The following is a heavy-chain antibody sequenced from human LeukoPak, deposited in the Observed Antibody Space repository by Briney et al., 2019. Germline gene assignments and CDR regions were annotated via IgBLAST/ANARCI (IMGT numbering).Heavy chain of an antibody. CDR1: GFTFSSNG. V-gene: IGHV3-30*03. CDR2: ISYDGSNK. CDR3: ATSYSPSYYFDY. J-gene: IGHJ4*02. Sequence: GGSLRLSCAASGFTFSSNGMHWVRQAPGKGLEWVAVISYDGSNKYYSDSVKGRFTISRDNSKNTLFLQMNSLRVEDTAVYYCATSYSPSYYFDYWGQGTLVTVSS. D-gene: IGHD2-2*01.